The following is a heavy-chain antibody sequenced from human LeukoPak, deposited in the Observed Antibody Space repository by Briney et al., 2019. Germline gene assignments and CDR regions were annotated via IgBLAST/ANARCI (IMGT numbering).Heavy chain of an antibody. D-gene: IGHD5-18*01. J-gene: IGHJ4*02. CDR2: ISPNNDDT. CDR1: GYTFSDYY. Sequence: ASVKVSCKASGYTFSDYYIHWVRQAPGQGLEWMGWISPNNDDTEYAQKFQGRVTVTRDTSISTAYMEMSRLTSDDTALYYCARRGSGYGYDYWGQGTLVTVSS. CDR3: ARRGSGYGYDY. V-gene: IGHV1-2*02.